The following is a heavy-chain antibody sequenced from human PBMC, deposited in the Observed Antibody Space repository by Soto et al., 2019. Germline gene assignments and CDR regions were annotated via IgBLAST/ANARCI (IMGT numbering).Heavy chain of an antibody. CDR2: INHSGST. Sequence: SETLSLTCAVYGGSFSGYYWSWIRQPPGKGLEWIGEINHSGSTNYNPSLKSRVTISVDTSKNQFSLKLSSVTAADTAVYYCARVSGTTTSPFDYWGQGTLVTVSS. CDR1: GGSFSGYY. V-gene: IGHV4-34*01. CDR3: ARVSGTTTSPFDY. D-gene: IGHD1-1*01. J-gene: IGHJ4*02.